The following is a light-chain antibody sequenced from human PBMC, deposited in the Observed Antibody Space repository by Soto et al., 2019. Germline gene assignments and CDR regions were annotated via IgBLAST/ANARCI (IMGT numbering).Light chain of an antibody. CDR2: GAS. V-gene: IGKV3-11*01. CDR3: HQRYNWLS. CDR1: QTVYSY. Sequence: IVLTQSPATLSLSPGERATLSCRARQTVYSYLSWYQHKPGQAPRLLIYGASKRATGIPARFSGSGSGTDFTLTISSLEPEASAVYDCHQRYNWLSFGGGTKLEIK. J-gene: IGKJ4*01.